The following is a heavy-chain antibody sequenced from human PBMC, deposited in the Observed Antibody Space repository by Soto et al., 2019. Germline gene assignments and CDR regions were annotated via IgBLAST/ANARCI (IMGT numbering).Heavy chain of an antibody. CDR1: GFTFSSYS. Sequence: GSLRLSCAASGFTFSSYSMNWVRQAPGKGLEWVSSISSSSSYIYYADSVKGRFTISRDNAKNSLYLQMNSLRAEDTAVYYCAREAGHYYDFWSGYFPTNYYYYGMDVWGQGTTVTVSS. V-gene: IGHV3-21*01. CDR2: ISSSSSYI. CDR3: AREAGHYYDFWSGYFPTNYYYYGMDV. D-gene: IGHD3-3*01. J-gene: IGHJ6*02.